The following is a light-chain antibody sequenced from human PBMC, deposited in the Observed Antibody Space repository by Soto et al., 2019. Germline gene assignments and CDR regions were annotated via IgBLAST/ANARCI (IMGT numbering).Light chain of an antibody. J-gene: IGKJ2*01. CDR2: WAS. CDR3: QQYYSTPYT. V-gene: IGKV4-1*01. Sequence: DIVMTQSPDSLAVSLGERATINCKSSQSVLYSSNNKNYLAWYQQKPGQPPKLLIYWASTQESGVPDRFSGSGSGTDFTLTIRSLQAEDVAVYYCQQYYSTPYTFGQGTKLEIK. CDR1: QSVLYSSNNKNY.